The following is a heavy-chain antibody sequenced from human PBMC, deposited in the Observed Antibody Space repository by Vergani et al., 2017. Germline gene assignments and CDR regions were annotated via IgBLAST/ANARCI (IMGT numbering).Heavy chain of an antibody. CDR2: ICHTEDT. J-gene: IGHJ4*02. V-gene: IGHV4-4*03. D-gene: IGHD2-2*02. Sequence: QVQLQESGPGLVKPPGTLSLTCAVSGYSISSNNCWTWVRQPPGKGLEWIGEICHTEDTKYSPSLKSRVTVSVDESRNLFSLRLNSVPAADTAVYYCATIGYRRWGYYFDYWGQGIVVTVSS. CDR1: GYSISSNNC. CDR3: ATIGYRRWGYYFDY.